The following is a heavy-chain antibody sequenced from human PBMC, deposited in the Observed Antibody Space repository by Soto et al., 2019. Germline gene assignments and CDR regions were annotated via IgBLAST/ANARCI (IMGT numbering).Heavy chain of an antibody. CDR3: STGGKYYGMDV. Sequence: PGGSLRLSCAASGFTLSNAWMSWVRQGPGKGLEWVGRIKSKTDGGTTDYAAPVKGRFTVSRDDSKNILYLQMNSLKTEDTAVYYCSTGGKYYGMDVRGQGTTVTVSS. CDR2: IKSKTDGGTT. V-gene: IGHV3-15*01. J-gene: IGHJ6*02. CDR1: GFTLSNAW. D-gene: IGHD1-26*01.